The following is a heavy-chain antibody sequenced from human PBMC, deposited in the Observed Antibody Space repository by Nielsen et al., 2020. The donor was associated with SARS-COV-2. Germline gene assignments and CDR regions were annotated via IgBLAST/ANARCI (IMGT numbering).Heavy chain of an antibody. V-gene: IGHV1-2*04. J-gene: IGHJ6*02. CDR3: ARADGYSYGYYYYGMDV. CDR1: GYTFTSYY. D-gene: IGHD5-18*01. CDR2: INPNSGGT. Sequence: ASVKVSCKASGYTFTSYYMHWVRQAPGQGLEWMGWINPNSGGTNYAQKFQGWVTMTRDTSISTAYMKLSRLRSDDTAVYYCARADGYSYGYYYYGMDVWGQGTTVTVSS.